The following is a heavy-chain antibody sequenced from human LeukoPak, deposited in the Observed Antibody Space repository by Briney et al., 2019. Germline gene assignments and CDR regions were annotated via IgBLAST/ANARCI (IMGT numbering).Heavy chain of an antibody. Sequence: GGSLRLSCAASEFTVSSNYMSWVRQAPGKGLEWVSVIYSGGSTYYADSVKGRFTISRDNSKNTLYLQMNSLRAEDTAVYYCARDYGDYGGPVVYWGQGTLVTVSS. V-gene: IGHV3-53*01. CDR3: ARDYGDYGGPVVY. J-gene: IGHJ4*02. CDR1: EFTVSSNY. CDR2: IYSGGST. D-gene: IGHD4-17*01.